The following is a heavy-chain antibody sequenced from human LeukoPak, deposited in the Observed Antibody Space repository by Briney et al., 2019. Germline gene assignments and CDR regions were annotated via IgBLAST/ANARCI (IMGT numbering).Heavy chain of an antibody. D-gene: IGHD1-26*01. CDR1: GYTFIKYG. CDR3: VRVADTSRGRDP. Sequence: ASVKVSCKASGYTFIKYGISWVRRAPGRGLEWMGWISVVDGDVDYAEDLQTRVTLTAERYTNTVYMELRSLRPDDTAEYYCVRVADTSRGRDPWGQGTLVKVSS. CDR2: ISVVDGDV. V-gene: IGHV1-18*01. J-gene: IGHJ5*02.